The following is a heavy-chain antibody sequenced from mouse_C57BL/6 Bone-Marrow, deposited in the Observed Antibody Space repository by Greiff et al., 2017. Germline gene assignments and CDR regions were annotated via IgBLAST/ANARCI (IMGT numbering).Heavy chain of an antibody. J-gene: IGHJ3*01. D-gene: IGHD1-1*01. V-gene: IGHV1-9*01. CDR3: ARDYGAAWFAY. CDR1: GYTFTGYW. CDR2: ILPGSGST. Sequence: QVQLQQSGAELMKPGASVKLSCKATGYTFTGYWIEWVKQRPGHGLEWIGEILPGSGSTNSNEKFKGKDTLTADKSSNTAYMQLSSLTTEDSAIEYCARDYGAAWFAYWGQGTLVTVSA.